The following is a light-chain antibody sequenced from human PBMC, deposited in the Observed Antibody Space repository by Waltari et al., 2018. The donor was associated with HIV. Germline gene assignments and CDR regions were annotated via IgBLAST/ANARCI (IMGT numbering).Light chain of an antibody. CDR3: HSYDSGLGAL. CDR1: PSNIRAAYD. V-gene: IGLV1-40*01. CDR2: GNN. J-gene: IGLJ3*02. Sequence: QSVLTQPPSVSGAPGQKVTIPCTASPSNIRAAYDVHWYQQLPGRAPKVLIYGNNKRPSGIPDRFSGSKSGTSASLAITGLQSDDEADYYCHSYDSGLGALFGGGTKVTVL.